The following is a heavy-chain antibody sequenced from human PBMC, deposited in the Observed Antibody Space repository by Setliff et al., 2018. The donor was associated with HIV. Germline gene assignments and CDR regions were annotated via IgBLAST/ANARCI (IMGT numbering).Heavy chain of an antibody. Sequence: GSLRLSCAASGFTFSSYSMNWVRQAPGKGLEWVSSISSSSSYIYYADSVKGRFTISRDNAKNSMDLQMNSLRAEDTAIYYCARKLRPGHGVDVWGQGTTVTVSS. CDR3: ARKLRPGHGVDV. J-gene: IGHJ6*02. D-gene: IGHD3-10*01. CDR2: ISSSSSYI. V-gene: IGHV3-21*01. CDR1: GFTFSSYS.